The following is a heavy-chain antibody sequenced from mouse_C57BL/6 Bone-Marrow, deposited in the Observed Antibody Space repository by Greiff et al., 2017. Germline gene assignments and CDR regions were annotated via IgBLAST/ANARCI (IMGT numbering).Heavy chain of an antibody. V-gene: IGHV5-16*01. D-gene: IGHD2-4*01. J-gene: IGHJ3*01. CDR2: INYDGSST. CDR3: ARDDDYAWFAY. CDR1: GFTFSDYY. Sequence: EVQVVESEGGLVQPGSSMKLSCTASGFTFSDYYMAWVRQVPEKGLEWVANINYDGSSTYYLDSLKSRFIISRDNAKNILYLQMSSLKSEDTATYYCARDDDYAWFAYWGQGTLVTVSA.